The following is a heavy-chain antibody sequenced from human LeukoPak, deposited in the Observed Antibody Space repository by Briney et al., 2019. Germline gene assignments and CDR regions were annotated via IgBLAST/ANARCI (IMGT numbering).Heavy chain of an antibody. J-gene: IGHJ4*02. Sequence: PGGSLRLSCAASGYTFSSDSLSWVRQAPGKGLEWVSYISGGSNDIYYADSVKGRFTVSRDNAENSLYLQMSSLRAEDTAVYYCARVRNNFYSDYWGQGTLVTVSS. D-gene: IGHD2/OR15-2a*01. V-gene: IGHV3-21*05. CDR2: ISGGSNDI. CDR3: ARVRNNFYSDY. CDR1: GYTFSSDS.